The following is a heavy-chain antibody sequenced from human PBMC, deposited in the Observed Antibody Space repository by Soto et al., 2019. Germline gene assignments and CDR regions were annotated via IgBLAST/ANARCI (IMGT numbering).Heavy chain of an antibody. CDR3: ARDPLGYSYGLYYNYGMDV. D-gene: IGHD5-18*01. J-gene: IGHJ6*02. Sequence: EVQLVETGGGLIQPGGSLRLSCAVSGITVSSIYMTWVRQAPGKGLEWVSVIYSEGTTYYADSVKGRFTISRDNSKNTLSLQMNSLRAEDTAVYYCARDPLGYSYGLYYNYGMDVWGQGTTVTVSS. V-gene: IGHV3-53*02. CDR2: IYSEGTT. CDR1: GITVSSIY.